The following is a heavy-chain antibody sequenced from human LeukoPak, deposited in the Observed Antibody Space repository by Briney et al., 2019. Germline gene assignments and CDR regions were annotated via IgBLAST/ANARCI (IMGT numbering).Heavy chain of an antibody. CDR3: ARTTYYDDTRDYYLDY. CDR1: GFMFSSYW. Sequence: GGSLRLSCAASGFMFSSYWMSWVRQAPGKGLEWVADIKEDGSEKSYVDSVKGRFTISRDNAKNSLYLQMNSLRAEDTAVYYCARTTYYDDTRDYYLDYWGQGTLVTVSS. V-gene: IGHV3-7*03. J-gene: IGHJ4*02. CDR2: IKEDGSEK. D-gene: IGHD3-22*01.